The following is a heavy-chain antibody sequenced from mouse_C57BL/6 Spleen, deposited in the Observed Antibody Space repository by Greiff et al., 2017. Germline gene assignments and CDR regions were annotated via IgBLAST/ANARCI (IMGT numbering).Heavy chain of an antibody. D-gene: IGHD2-5*01. Sequence: VQLQQPGAELVMPGASVKLSCKASGYTFTSYWMHWVKQRPGQGLEWIGEIDPSDSYTNYNQKFKGKSTLTVDKSSSTAYMQLSSLTSEDSAVYYCARSDSKGYFDYWGQGTTLTVSS. CDR1: GYTFTSYW. J-gene: IGHJ2*01. V-gene: IGHV1-69*01. CDR3: ARSDSKGYFDY. CDR2: IDPSDSYT.